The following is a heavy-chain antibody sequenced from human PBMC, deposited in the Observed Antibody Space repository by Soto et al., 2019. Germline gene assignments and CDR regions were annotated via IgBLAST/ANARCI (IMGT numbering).Heavy chain of an antibody. Sequence: SVKVSCKASGFTFTSSAVQWVRQARGQRLEWIGWIVVGSGNTNYAQKFQERVTITRDMSTSTAYMELSSLRSEDTAVYYCAALSYYYDSSGNLGYWGQGTLVTVS. CDR3: AALSYYYDSSGNLGY. V-gene: IGHV1-58*01. CDR2: IVVGSGNT. D-gene: IGHD3-22*01. CDR1: GFTFTSSA. J-gene: IGHJ4*02.